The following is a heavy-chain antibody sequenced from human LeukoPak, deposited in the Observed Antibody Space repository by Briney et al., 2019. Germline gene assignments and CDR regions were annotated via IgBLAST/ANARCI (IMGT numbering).Heavy chain of an antibody. D-gene: IGHD4-17*01. CDR1: GGSISSYY. CDR3: ARDHYGDFFDY. V-gene: IGHV4-59*01. CDR2: IYYSGST. J-gene: IGHJ4*02. Sequence: SETLSLTCTVSGGSISSYYWSWIRQPPGKGLEWIGYIYYSGSTNYNPSLKSRVTISVDTSKNQFSLKPSSVTAADTAVYYCARDHYGDFFDYWGQGTLVTVSS.